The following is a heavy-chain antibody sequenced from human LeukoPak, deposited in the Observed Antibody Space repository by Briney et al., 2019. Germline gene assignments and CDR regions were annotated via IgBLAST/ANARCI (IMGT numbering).Heavy chain of an antibody. CDR2: ISESGHTT. V-gene: IGHV3-23*01. J-gene: IGHJ4*02. Sequence: GGSLRLPCAASGFTFNTYPISWVRQAPGKGLEWVSIISESGHTTYYADSVKVRFTISRDNSKDTQYVQMNSVRAEDTAVYYCAKAMLKNTVLATFDHVGQGTLVTVSS. D-gene: IGHD2-8*02. CDR3: AKAMLKNTVLATFDH. CDR1: GFTFNTYP.